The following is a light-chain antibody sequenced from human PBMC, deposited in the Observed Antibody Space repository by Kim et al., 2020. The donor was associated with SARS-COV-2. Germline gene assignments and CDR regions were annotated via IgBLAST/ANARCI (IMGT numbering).Light chain of an antibody. J-gene: IGKJ5*01. Sequence: EIVLTQSPATLSLSPGERATLSCRASQSVSSYLAWYQQKPGQAPSLLIIDASNRATGIPARCSGSGSGTDFTLTISSLEPEDFAVYYCQQRSNWPPITFGQGTRLEIK. CDR1: QSVSSY. V-gene: IGKV3-11*01. CDR3: QQRSNWPPIT. CDR2: DAS.